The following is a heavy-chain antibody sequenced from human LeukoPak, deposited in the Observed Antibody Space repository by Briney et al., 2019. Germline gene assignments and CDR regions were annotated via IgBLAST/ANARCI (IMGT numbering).Heavy chain of an antibody. V-gene: IGHV3-74*01. CDR1: GFTFSSYW. J-gene: IGHJ4*02. D-gene: IGHD3-22*01. Sequence: PGGSLRLSCAASGFTFSSYWMHWVRQAPGKGLVWVSRINSDGSDTTYADSVKGRFTISRDNAKNTLYLQMNSLRAEDTAVYYCAREGGYSHAFDYWGQGTLVTVSS. CDR2: INSDGSDT. CDR3: AREGGYSHAFDY.